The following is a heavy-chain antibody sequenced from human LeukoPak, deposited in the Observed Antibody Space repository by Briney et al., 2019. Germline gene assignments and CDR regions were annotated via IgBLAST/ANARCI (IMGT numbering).Heavy chain of an antibody. CDR2: IYYSGST. J-gene: IGHJ4*02. Sequence: SETLSLTCTVSGGSISSSSYYWGWIRQPPGKGLEWIGSIYYSGSTYYNPSLKSRVTISVDTSKNQFSLKLSSVTAADTAVYYCARDPLYDSSGYYYFPFDYWGQGTLVIVSS. D-gene: IGHD3-22*01. V-gene: IGHV4-39*07. CDR1: GGSISSSSYY. CDR3: ARDPLYDSSGYYYFPFDY.